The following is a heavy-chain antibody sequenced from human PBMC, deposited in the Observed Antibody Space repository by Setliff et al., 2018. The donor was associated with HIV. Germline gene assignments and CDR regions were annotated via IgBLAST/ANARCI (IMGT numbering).Heavy chain of an antibody. J-gene: IGHJ6*03. Sequence: PSETLSLTCSVSGGSFSGYYWSWIRQPPGKGLEWIGYIYIYNSGSTNYNPSLTSRVTISVDTSKNQFSLRLNSVTAADTAVYYCARGATLLPGYSDRWEYFYMGVWGKGTTVTVSS. CDR2: IYIYNSGST. D-gene: IGHD5-12*01. CDR1: GGSFSGYY. CDR3: ARGATLLPGYSDRWEYFYMGV. V-gene: IGHV4-59*12.